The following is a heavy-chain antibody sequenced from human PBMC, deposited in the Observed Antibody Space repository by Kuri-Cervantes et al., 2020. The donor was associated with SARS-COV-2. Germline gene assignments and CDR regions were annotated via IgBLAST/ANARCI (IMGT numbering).Heavy chain of an antibody. V-gene: IGHV3-74*01. D-gene: IGHD4-23*01. CDR3: ARNPVTPGYYYYYGMDV. CDR2: INSDGSST. J-gene: IGHJ6*02. Sequence: GGSLRLSCTASGFTFSSYWMDWVRQVPGKGLEWVSRINSDGSSTSYTDSVKGRFTISNDNAKNTLYLQMNSLRAEDTAVYCCARNPVTPGYYYYYGMDVWGQGTTVTVSS. CDR1: GFTFSSYW.